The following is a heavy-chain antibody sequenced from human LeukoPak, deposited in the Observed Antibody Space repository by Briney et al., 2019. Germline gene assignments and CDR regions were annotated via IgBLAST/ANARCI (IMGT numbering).Heavy chain of an antibody. V-gene: IGHV3-13*04. CDR1: RFAFSSYD. CDR2: IGTAGDT. D-gene: IGHD3-10*01. CDR3: ARAYRGYYGSGSYYNDAFDI. J-gene: IGHJ3*02. Sequence: GGSLRLSCAASRFAFSSYDMHWVRQATGKGLEWVSAIGTAGDTYYPGSVKGRFTISRENAKNSLYLQMNSLRAGDTAVYYCARAYRGYYGSGSYYNDAFDIWGQGTMVTVSS.